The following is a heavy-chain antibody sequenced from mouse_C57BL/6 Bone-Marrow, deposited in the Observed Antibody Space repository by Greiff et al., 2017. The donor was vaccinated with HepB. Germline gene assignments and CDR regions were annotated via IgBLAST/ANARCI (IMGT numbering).Heavy chain of an antibody. CDR3: ARMLVYAMDY. V-gene: IGHV5-17*01. J-gene: IGHJ4*01. Sequence: EVKLMESGGGLVKPGGSLKLSCAASGFTFSDYGMHWVRQAPDKGLEWVAYISSGSSTIYYADTVKGRFTISRDNAKNTLFLQMTSLRSEDTAMYYCARMLVYAMDYWGQGTSVTVSS. CDR1: GFTFSDYG. CDR2: ISSGSSTI.